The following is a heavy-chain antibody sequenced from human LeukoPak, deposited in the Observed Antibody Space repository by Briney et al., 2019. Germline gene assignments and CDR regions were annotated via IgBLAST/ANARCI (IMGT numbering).Heavy chain of an antibody. CDR1: GFTFSSYA. J-gene: IGHJ6*02. Sequence: HPGGSLRLSCAASGFTFSSYAMHWVRQAPGKGLEWVSAISGSGGSTYYADSVKGRFTISRHNSKNTLYLQMNSLRAEDTAVYYCARLPPIVVVPAAILHSYYYYGMDVWGQGTTVTVSS. D-gene: IGHD2-2*01. V-gene: IGHV3-23*01. CDR3: ARLPPIVVVPAAILHSYYYYGMDV. CDR2: ISGSGGST.